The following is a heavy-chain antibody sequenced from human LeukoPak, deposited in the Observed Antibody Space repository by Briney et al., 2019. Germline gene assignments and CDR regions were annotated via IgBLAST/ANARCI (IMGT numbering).Heavy chain of an antibody. CDR1: AGSSSSSSYY. Sequence: SETLSLTCTVSAGSSSSSSYYWGWIRQPPGKGLEWIGSIYYSGSTNYNPSLKSRVTISVDTSKNQFSLELSSVTAADTAVYYCARASRLRFLEWPPLTGGSGSYYYFDYWGQGTLVTVSS. V-gene: IGHV4-39*07. CDR2: IYYSGST. D-gene: IGHD3-3*01. J-gene: IGHJ4*02. CDR3: ARASRLRFLEWPPLTGGSGSYYYFDY.